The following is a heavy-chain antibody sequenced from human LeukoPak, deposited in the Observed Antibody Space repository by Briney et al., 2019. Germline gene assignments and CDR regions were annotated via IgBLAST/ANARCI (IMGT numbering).Heavy chain of an antibody. CDR2: ISGSGGST. J-gene: IGHJ4*02. D-gene: IGHD3-10*01. CDR3: AKDLYYGSGSYEFDY. V-gene: IGHV3-23*01. CDR1: GFTFSSYA. Sequence: GGSPRLSCAASGFTFSSYAMSWVRQAPGKGLEWVSAISGSGGSTYYADSMKGRFTISRDNSKNTLYLQMNSLRAEDTAVYYCAKDLYYGSGSYEFDYWGQGTLVTVSS.